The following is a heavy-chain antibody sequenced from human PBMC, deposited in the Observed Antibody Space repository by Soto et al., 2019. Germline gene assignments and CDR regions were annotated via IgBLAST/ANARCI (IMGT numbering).Heavy chain of an antibody. CDR3: AHKGYGDYPLDY. CDR1: GFSLSTSGVG. Sequence: QITLKESGPTLVKPTQTLTLTCTFSGFSLSTSGVGVGWIRQPPGKALEWLAVIYWDDSYHYSPSLSSRLTITKDTSKTQVVLTMTNMDPVDTATYYCAHKGYGDYPLDYWGQGTLVTVSS. D-gene: IGHD4-17*01. V-gene: IGHV2-5*02. J-gene: IGHJ4*02. CDR2: IYWDDSY.